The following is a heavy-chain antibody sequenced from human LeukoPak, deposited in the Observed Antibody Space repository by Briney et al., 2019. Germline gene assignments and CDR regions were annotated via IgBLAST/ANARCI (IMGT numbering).Heavy chain of an antibody. J-gene: IGHJ6*03. CDR3: ARGGGSGSYLGYYYMDV. CDR1: GYTFTSYY. V-gene: IGHV1-46*01. Sequence: ASVKVSCKASGYTFTSYYMHWVRQAPGQGLEWMGIINPSGGSTSYAQKFQGRVTMTRDMSTSTVYMELSSLRSEDTAVYYCARGGGSGSYLGYYYMDVWGKGTTVTVSS. CDR2: INPSGGST. D-gene: IGHD1-26*01.